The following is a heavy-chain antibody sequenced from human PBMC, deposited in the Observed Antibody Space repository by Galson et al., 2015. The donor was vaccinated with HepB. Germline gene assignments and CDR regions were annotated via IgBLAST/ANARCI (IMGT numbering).Heavy chain of an antibody. J-gene: IGHJ6*02. D-gene: IGHD3-22*01. Sequence: SVKVSCKASGYTFTGYHMHWVRQAPGQGLEWMGRINPNNGDTSYAQKFQGRVTMTRDTSTSTVYMELSSLRSEDTAVYYCARDSSPHYYESSGSTLDVWGQGTTVTVSS. CDR1: GYTFTGYH. V-gene: IGHV1-2*06. CDR2: INPNNGDT. CDR3: ARDSSPHYYESSGSTLDV.